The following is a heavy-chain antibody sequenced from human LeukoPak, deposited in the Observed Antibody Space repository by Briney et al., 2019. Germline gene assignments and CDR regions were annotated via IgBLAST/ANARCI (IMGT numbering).Heavy chain of an antibody. CDR2: IYYSGST. D-gene: IGHD3-22*01. V-gene: IGHV4-31*03. CDR3: ARDTTLGGYPNGFDY. J-gene: IGHJ4*02. CDR1: GGSISSGGYY. Sequence: SETLSLTCTVSGGSISSGGYYWSWIRQHPGKGLEWIGYIYYSGSTYYNPSLKSRVTISIDTSKNQFFLKLSSVTAADTAIYYCARDTTLGGYPNGFDYWGQGTLVTVSS.